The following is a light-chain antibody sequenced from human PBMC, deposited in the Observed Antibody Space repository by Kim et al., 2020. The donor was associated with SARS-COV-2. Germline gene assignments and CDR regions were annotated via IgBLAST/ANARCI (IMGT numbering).Light chain of an antibody. CDR2: QDI. V-gene: IGLV3-1*01. Sequence: VSPGQTASLTCSGDKLGDKYACWYQQKPGQSPVLVIYQDIKRPSGIPERFSGSNSGDTATLTISGTQAMDEADYYCQAWDSSTVVFGGGTQLTVL. CDR3: QAWDSSTVV. CDR1: KLGDKY. J-gene: IGLJ2*01.